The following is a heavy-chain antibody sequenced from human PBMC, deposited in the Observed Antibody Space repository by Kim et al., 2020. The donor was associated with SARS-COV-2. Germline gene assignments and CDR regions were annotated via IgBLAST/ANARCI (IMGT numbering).Heavy chain of an antibody. D-gene: IGHD1-26*01. J-gene: IGHJ3*02. CDR3: ARGRPTSGSSDAFDI. Sequence: PALKGRVTITVDTSNNQCSLKLSSVTAADTAGYYCARGRPTSGSSDAFDIWGQGTMVTVSS. V-gene: IGHV4-31*02.